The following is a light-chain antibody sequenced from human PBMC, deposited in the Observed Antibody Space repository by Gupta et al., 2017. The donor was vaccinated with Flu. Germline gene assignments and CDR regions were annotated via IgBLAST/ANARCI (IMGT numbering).Light chain of an antibody. Sequence: QSALTQPASVSGSPGQSITISCTGTSSDVGGYNYVSWYQQHPGKAPKLMIYEVSNRPSGVSNRFSGSKSGTTASLTTAGLQAEDEADYYCSSYTSSSNLYVFGTGTKVTVL. V-gene: IGLV2-14*01. CDR2: EVS. CDR1: SSDVGGYNY. J-gene: IGLJ1*01. CDR3: SSYTSSSNLYV.